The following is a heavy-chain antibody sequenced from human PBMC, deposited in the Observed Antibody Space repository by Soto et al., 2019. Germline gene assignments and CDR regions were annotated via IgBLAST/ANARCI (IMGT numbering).Heavy chain of an antibody. D-gene: IGHD3-3*01. CDR3: ARVEDFWSGYPPGWFDP. CDR1: GFTFSSYA. J-gene: IGHJ5*02. V-gene: IGHV3-23*01. CDR2: ISGSGGST. Sequence: GGSLRLSCAVSGFTFSSYAMSWVCQAQGKGLEWVSAISGSGGSTYYADSVKGRFTISVDTSKNQFSLKLSSVTAADTAVYYCARVEDFWSGYPPGWFDPWGQGTLVTVSS.